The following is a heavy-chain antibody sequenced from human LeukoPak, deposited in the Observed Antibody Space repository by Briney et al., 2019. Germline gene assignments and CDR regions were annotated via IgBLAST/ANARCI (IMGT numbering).Heavy chain of an antibody. V-gene: IGHV4-59*08. CDR3: ARKMGRIVGFFNY. J-gene: IGHJ4*02. D-gene: IGHD1-26*01. CDR1: GGSLSSYY. Sequence: SETLSLTCTVSGGSLSSYYWSWIRQPPGKGLEWIGYIYYSGSTNYNPSLKSRVTISVDTSKNQFSLKLSSVTAADTAVYYCARKMGRIVGFFNYGGQGTLVTVSS. CDR2: IYYSGST.